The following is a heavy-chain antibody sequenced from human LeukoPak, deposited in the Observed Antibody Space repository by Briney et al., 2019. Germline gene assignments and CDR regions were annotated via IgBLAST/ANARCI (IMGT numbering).Heavy chain of an antibody. V-gene: IGHV4-59*08. CDR2: IYYSGST. J-gene: IGHJ5*02. Sequence: PSETLSLTCTVSGGSISSYYWSWIRQPPGKGLEWIGYIYYSGSTNYNPSLKSRVTISVDTSKNQFSLKLSSVTAADTAVYYCARSPRITSFDPWGQGTLVTVSS. CDR3: ARSPRITSFDP. CDR1: GGSISSYY. D-gene: IGHD3-10*01.